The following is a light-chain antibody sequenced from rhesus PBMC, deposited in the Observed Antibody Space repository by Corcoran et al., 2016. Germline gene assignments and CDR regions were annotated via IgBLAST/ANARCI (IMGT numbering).Light chain of an antibody. Sequence: QAALTQPPSMSGSPGQSVTISCTGTRSDIGGYNRVSWYQHHPGKAPKLMIFQVSQRPSGVSDRFSGSKSGNTASLTISGLQAEDEADYYCYSYVGSNTYIFGAGTRLTVL. J-gene: IGLJ1*01. CDR1: RSDIGGYNR. V-gene: IGLV2-23*02. CDR2: QVS. CDR3: YSYVGSNTYI.